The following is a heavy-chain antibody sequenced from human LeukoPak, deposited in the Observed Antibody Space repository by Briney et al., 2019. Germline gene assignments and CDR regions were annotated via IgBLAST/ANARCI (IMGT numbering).Heavy chain of an antibody. D-gene: IGHD3-16*01. CDR3: ARDREEKARIGGMDV. CDR1: GFTLSSYW. Sequence: GGSLRLSCAASGFTLSSYWMSWVRQAPGKGREWVANIKQDGSEKYYVDSVKGRFTISRDNAKNSLYLQMNSLRAEDTAIYYCARDREEKARIGGMDVWGQGTTVIVSS. J-gene: IGHJ6*02. V-gene: IGHV3-7*03. CDR2: IKQDGSEK.